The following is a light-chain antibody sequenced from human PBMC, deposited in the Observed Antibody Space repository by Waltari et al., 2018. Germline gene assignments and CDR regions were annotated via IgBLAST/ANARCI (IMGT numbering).Light chain of an antibody. Sequence: IQMTQSPSSLSASVGDRVTITCQASQDISNCLNWYQQKPGKAPKLLIYDASILEAGVPSRLSGSGSVTHFSFTISSLQTDDIGTYFCQQCDDVPFTFGPGTKVEMK. CDR2: DAS. CDR1: QDISNC. J-gene: IGKJ3*01. CDR3: QQCDDVPFT. V-gene: IGKV1-33*01.